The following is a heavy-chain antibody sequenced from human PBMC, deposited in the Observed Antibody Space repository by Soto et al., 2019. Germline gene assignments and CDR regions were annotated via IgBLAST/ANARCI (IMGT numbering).Heavy chain of an antibody. Sequence: GGSLRLSCAASGFSLSDHYMSWIRQAPGKGLEWIGYSSSSVSFTRCADSVKGRFSISRDNAKSSLYLQISSLRGDDTATHYSGKSGLNYKVGDEWAQGTSVSFS. D-gene: IGHD1-7*01. CDR1: GFSLSDHY. CDR2: SSSSVSFT. J-gene: IGHJ6*02. CDR3: GKSGLNYKVGDE. V-gene: IGHV3-11*06.